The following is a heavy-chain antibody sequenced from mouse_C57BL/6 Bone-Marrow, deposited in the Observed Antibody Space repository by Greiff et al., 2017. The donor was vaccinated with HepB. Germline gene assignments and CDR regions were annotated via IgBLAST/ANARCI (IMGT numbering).Heavy chain of an antibody. D-gene: IGHD1-1*01. CDR1: GYTFTNYW. CDR3: ARWRLTTVVGFDY. CDR2: IYPGGGYT. V-gene: IGHV1-63*01. Sequence: QVQLQQSGAELVRPGTSVKMSCKASGYTFTNYWIGWAKQRPGHGLEWIGDIYPGGGYTNYNEKFKGKATLTADKSSSTAYMQFSSLTSEDSAIYYCARWRLTTVVGFDYWGQGTTLTVSS. J-gene: IGHJ2*01.